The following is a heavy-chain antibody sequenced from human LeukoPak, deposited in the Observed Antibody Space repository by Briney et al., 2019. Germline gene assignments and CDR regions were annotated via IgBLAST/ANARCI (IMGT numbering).Heavy chain of an antibody. CDR3: ARDQPRGILTGYYRGSD. J-gene: IGHJ4*02. CDR2: IYSGGST. D-gene: IGHD3-9*01. Sequence: GSLRLSCAASGFTFSSNYMSWVRQAPGKGLEWVSVIYSGGSTYYADSVTGRFTISRDNSKNTLYLQMNSLRAEDTAVYYCARDQPRGILTGYYRGSDWGQGTLVTVSS. CDR1: GFTFSSNY. V-gene: IGHV3-53*01.